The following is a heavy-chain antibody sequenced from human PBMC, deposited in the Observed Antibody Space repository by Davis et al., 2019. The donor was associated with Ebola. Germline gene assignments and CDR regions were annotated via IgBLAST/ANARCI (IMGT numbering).Heavy chain of an antibody. J-gene: IGHJ4*02. CDR3: AKSFLITGSHMSEFRGVDY. CDR2: FGHHNWAI. CDR1: GFTFTSFS. V-gene: IGHV3-48*04. Sequence: PGGSLRLSCAVSGFTFTSFSMNWVRQAPGEGLEWIAYFGHHNWAISYADSVKGRFTISRDNSKNTLSLQMDSLRADDTAVYYCAKSFLITGSHMSEFRGVDYWGQGTVVTVSS. D-gene: IGHD2-8*02.